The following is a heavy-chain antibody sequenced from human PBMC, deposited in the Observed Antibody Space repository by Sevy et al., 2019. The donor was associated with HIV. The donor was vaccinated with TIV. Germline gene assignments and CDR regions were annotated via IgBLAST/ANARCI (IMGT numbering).Heavy chain of an antibody. V-gene: IGHV3-30-3*01. CDR2: ISYDGSNK. J-gene: IGHJ5*02. D-gene: IGHD1-26*01. Sequence: GGSLRLSCAASGFTFSSYAMQWVRQAPGKGLEWVAVISYDGSNKYYADSVKGRFTISRDNSKNTLYLQMNSLRAEDTAVYYCARVRVGARGNWFDPWGQGTLVTVSS. CDR3: ARVRVGARGNWFDP. CDR1: GFTFSSYA.